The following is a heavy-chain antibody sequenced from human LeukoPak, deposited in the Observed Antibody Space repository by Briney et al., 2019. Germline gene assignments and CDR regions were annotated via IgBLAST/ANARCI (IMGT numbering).Heavy chain of an antibody. CDR2: MNPSSGNT. CDR1: GYTFSSYD. J-gene: IGHJ2*01. CDR3: TRMRGYTYGYWYLDL. V-gene: IGHV1-8*01. D-gene: IGHD5-18*01. Sequence: ASVKVSCKAAGYTFSSYDINWVRQAPGQGLEYMGWMNPSSGNTGHTQKFQGRITMTRDTSIGTAYMELSSLKSEDTALYYCTRMRGYTYGYWYLDLWGRGTLVTVSS.